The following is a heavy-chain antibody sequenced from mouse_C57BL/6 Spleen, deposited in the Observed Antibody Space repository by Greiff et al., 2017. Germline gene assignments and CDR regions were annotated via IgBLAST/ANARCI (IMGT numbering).Heavy chain of an antibody. CDR1: GYTFTDYC. CDR2: IYPGSGNT. D-gene: IGHD2-1*01. CDR3: AREDGNYPFAD. V-gene: IGHV1-76*01. J-gene: IGHJ3*01. Sequence: QVQLQQSGAELVRPGASVKLSCKASGYTFTDYCINWVKQRPGQGLEWIGMIYPGSGNTYYNEKFKGKATLTAEKSSSTAYMQLSSLTSEDSAVDCCAREDGNYPFADWGTGTLVTVSA.